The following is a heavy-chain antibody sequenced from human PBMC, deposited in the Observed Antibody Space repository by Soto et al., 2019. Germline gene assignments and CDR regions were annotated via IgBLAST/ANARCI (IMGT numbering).Heavy chain of an antibody. CDR3: ATSGWNEDFYYYYGMDV. V-gene: IGHV4-4*03. J-gene: IGHJ6*02. Sequence: LRKTLSLTCAVSGDSVTRSNWWSWVRQSPGKGLEWIGEIYHSGNTKYNPSLKSRITMSVDKAKNQFSLKMASVTAADTAVYYCATSGWNEDFYYYYGMDVWGQGTTVTVSS. D-gene: IGHD6-19*01. CDR1: GDSVTRSNW. CDR2: IYHSGNT.